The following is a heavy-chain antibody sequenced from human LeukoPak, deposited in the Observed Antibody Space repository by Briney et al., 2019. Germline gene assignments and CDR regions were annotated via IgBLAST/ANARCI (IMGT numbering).Heavy chain of an antibody. CDR3: ATAMYSSSGPGVYYYYYMDV. V-gene: IGHV3-33*01. CDR1: GFTFSSYG. J-gene: IGHJ6*03. D-gene: IGHD6-13*01. Sequence: GGSLRLSCAASGFTFSSYGMHWVRQAPGKGLEWVAVIWYDGSNKYYADSVKGRFTISRDNSKNTLYLQMNSLRAEDTAVYYCATAMYSSSGPGVYYYYYMDVWGKGTTVTVSS. CDR2: IWYDGSNK.